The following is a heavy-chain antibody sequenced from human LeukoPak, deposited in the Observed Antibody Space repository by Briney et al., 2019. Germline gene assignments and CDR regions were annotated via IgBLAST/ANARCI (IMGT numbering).Heavy chain of an antibody. J-gene: IGHJ5*02. CDR2: INPNSGGT. CDR3: ARGPRYYDRDLDP. CDR1: GYTFTGYY. Sequence: ASVKVSCKASGYTFTGYYMHWVRQAPGQGLEWMGWINPNSGGTNYAQKFQGRVTMTRDTSISTAYMELSSLRSEDTAVYYCARGPRYYDRDLDPWGQGTLVTVSS. V-gene: IGHV1-2*02. D-gene: IGHD3-22*01.